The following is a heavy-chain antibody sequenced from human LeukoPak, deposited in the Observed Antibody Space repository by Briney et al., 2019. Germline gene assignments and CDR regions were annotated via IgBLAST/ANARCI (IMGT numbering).Heavy chain of an antibody. D-gene: IGHD6-19*01. J-gene: IGHJ5*02. CDR1: GGSLSSYY. V-gene: IGHV4-4*07. CDR3: ARDSSGWTASWFDP. CDR2: IYTSGST. Sequence: SETLSLTCTVSGGSLSSYYWSWLRQPAGKGLEWIGRIYTSGSTNYNPSLKSRVTMSVDTSKNQFSLKLSSVTAADTAVYYCARDSSGWTASWFDPWGQGTLVTVSS.